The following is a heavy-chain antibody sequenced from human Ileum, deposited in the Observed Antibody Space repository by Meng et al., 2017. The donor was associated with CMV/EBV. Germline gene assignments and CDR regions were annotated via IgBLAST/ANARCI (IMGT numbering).Heavy chain of an antibody. Sequence: ETLSLTCTVSGGSISSYYWSWIRQPPGKGLEWVSVIYSGGTSYHADSVKGRFTISRDNSKNTVFLQMNSLRAEDTAVYYCATGLGEDGDYTGDFWGQGTLVTVSS. J-gene: IGHJ4*02. CDR2: IYSGGTS. V-gene: IGHV3-53*01. CDR3: ATGLGEDGDYTGDF. D-gene: IGHD4-17*01. CDR1: GGSISSYY.